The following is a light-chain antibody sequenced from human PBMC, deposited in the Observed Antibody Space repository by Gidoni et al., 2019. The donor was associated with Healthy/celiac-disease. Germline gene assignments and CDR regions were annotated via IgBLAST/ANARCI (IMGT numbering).Light chain of an antibody. Sequence: DIQMTQSPSSLSASLGDRVTITCQASHDIGKYLHLYQQKPGKPPQLLISDTSNLQKGVPPRFSGSGTGTDFSLNITNLQSEDFATYYCQQYDNRIFTFGPGTKVNLK. CDR2: DTS. V-gene: IGKV1-33*01. J-gene: IGKJ3*01. CDR3: QQYDNRIFT. CDR1: HDIGKY.